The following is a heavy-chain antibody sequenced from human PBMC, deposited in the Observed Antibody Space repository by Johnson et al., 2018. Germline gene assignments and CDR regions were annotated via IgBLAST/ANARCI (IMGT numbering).Heavy chain of an antibody. J-gene: IGHJ6*03. CDR2: ISAGNGNT. CDR1: GYSFTNSG. Sequence: QVQLVQSGAEVKKPGASVKVSCKASGYSFTNSGMHWVRQAPGQRLEWMGWISAGNGNTKYSKKFQGRVTITRDTSAHTAYMDLSSLRSEDKAVYDWVARTPSYDRDVGGTGTTVTVAS. V-gene: IGHV1-3*01. CDR3: VARTPSYDRDV.